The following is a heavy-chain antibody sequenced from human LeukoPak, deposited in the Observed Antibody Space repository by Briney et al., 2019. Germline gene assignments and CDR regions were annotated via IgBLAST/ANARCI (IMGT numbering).Heavy chain of an antibody. Sequence: ASVKVSCKASGYTFTSYGISWVRQAPGQGLEWMGWISAYNGNTNYAQKLQGRVTVTTDTSTSTAYMELRSLRSDDTAVYYCARAYCSGGSCYNRELDYWGQGTLVTVSS. CDR1: GYTFTSYG. CDR2: ISAYNGNT. J-gene: IGHJ4*02. CDR3: ARAYCSGGSCYNRELDY. V-gene: IGHV1-18*01. D-gene: IGHD2-15*01.